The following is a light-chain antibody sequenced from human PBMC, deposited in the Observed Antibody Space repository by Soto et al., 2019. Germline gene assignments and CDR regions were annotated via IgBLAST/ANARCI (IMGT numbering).Light chain of an antibody. J-gene: IGKJ1*01. Sequence: DIQMTQSPSSLSASVGDRVIITCRASQGIGDDLGWYQQKPGKAPKRLIYAASSLQSGVPSRFSGSGSGTDFTLTISSLQPDDFASYYCLQHNTYPWTFGPGTHVEVK. CDR3: LQHNTYPWT. CDR2: AAS. CDR1: QGIGDD. V-gene: IGKV1-17*01.